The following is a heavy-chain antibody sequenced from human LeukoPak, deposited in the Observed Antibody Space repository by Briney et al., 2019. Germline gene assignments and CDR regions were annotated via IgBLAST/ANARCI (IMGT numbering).Heavy chain of an antibody. J-gene: IGHJ4*02. V-gene: IGHV3-23*01. D-gene: IGHD1-26*01. CDR3: AKSKVVGATRVCYFDY. CDR1: GFTFSSYA. Sequence: GGSLRLSCAASGFTFSSYAMSWVRQAPGKGLEWVSAISGSGGSTYYADSVKGRFTISRDNSKNTLYLQMNSLRAEDTAVYYCAKSKVVGATRVCYFDYWGQGTLVTVSS. CDR2: ISGSGGST.